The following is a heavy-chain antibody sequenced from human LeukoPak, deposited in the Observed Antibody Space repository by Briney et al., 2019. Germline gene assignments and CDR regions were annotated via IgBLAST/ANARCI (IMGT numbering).Heavy chain of an antibody. D-gene: IGHD2-21*01. CDR2: LWPDGSEV. V-gene: IGHV3-7*01. Sequence: GGSLRLSCAASGFTFSNSWMSWVRQAPRKGLEWVATLWPDGSEVHYMDSVKGRFTISRDNAENKLYLQMNSLRAEDTALYYCARENSGHTDVFDLWGQGTMVTVSS. CDR3: ARENSGHTDVFDL. CDR1: GFTFSNSW. J-gene: IGHJ3*01.